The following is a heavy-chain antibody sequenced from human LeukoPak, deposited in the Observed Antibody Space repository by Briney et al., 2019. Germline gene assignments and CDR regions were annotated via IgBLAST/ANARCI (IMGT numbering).Heavy chain of an antibody. CDR1: GGSISSYY. D-gene: IGHD4-17*01. Sequence: SETLSLTCTVSGGSISSYYWSWIRQPPGKGLEWIGYIYYSGSTNYNPSLKSRVTISVDTSENQFSLKLSSATAADTAVYYCARMDDYGESPVDYWGQGTLVTVSS. CDR2: IYYSGST. J-gene: IGHJ4*02. CDR3: ARMDDYGESPVDY. V-gene: IGHV4-59*01.